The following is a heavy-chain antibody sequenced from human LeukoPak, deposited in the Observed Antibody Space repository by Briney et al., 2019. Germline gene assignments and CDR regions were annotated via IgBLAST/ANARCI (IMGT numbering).Heavy chain of an antibody. CDR1: GYTFTGYY. Sequence: ASVKVSCKASGYTFTGYYMHWVRQAPGQGLEWMGWINPNSGGTNYAQKFQGRVTMTRDTSISTAYMELSRLRSDGTAVYYCARKQQRIEGFDPWGQGTLVTVSS. CDR3: ARKQQRIEGFDP. D-gene: IGHD6-13*01. J-gene: IGHJ5*02. V-gene: IGHV1-2*02. CDR2: INPNSGGT.